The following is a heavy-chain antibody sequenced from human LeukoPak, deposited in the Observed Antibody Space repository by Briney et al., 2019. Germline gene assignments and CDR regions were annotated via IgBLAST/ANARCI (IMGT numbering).Heavy chain of an antibody. V-gene: IGHV4-59*01. CDR2: IYYNEET. D-gene: IGHD2-8*01. Sequence: SETLSLTCTVSGGSITNYYWSWIRQPPGKGLEWIGNIYYNEETKNNPSFKSRVTISVDTSKNQFSLKLSSVTAADTAVYYCARVVSYCSNGVCQFDYWGQGTLVTVSS. CDR1: GGSITNYY. CDR3: ARVVSYCSNGVCQFDY. J-gene: IGHJ4*02.